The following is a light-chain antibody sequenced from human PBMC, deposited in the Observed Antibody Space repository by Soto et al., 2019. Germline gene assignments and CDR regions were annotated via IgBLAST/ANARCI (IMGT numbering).Light chain of an antibody. CDR2: TAS. V-gene: IGKV1-27*01. CDR1: QGVSNY. Sequence: DIQMTQSPSSLSASVGDRVTITCQASQGVSNYLAWYQQKPGRVPKLLIYTASTLQSGVPSRFSGSGSGTDFTLTISNLQPEDVATYYCQKYSSAPFTFGPGTKVDIK. CDR3: QKYSSAPFT. J-gene: IGKJ3*01.